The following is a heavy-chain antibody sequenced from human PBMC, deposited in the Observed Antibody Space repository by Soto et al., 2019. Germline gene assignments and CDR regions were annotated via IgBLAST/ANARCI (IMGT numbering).Heavy chain of an antibody. D-gene: IGHD2-2*01. V-gene: IGHV4-30-4*08. Sequence: SETLSLTCTVSGDSISRGDYYWSWIRQVPGKGLEWIGHIRYSGNTYYNPSLKSRVTISVDTSKSQFSLKLSSVTAADTALYYCARDLGHCSSISCFFDYWGQGTLVTVSS. CDR2: IRYSGNT. CDR1: GDSISRGDYY. CDR3: ARDLGHCSSISCFFDY. J-gene: IGHJ4*02.